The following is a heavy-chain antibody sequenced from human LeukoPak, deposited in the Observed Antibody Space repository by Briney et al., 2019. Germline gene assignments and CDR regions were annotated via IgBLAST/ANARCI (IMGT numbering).Heavy chain of an antibody. V-gene: IGHV4-59*01. D-gene: IGHD5-24*01. J-gene: IGHJ4*02. Sequence: SGTLSLTCTVSGGSITSYFWSWIRQPPGKGLEWIGYISYTGSTNYNPSLKSRVTMSVDTSKKQLSLRLTSVTAADTAVYYCARRDDYNQGIDYWGQGALVTVSS. CDR2: ISYTGST. CDR3: ARRDDYNQGIDY. CDR1: GGSITSYF.